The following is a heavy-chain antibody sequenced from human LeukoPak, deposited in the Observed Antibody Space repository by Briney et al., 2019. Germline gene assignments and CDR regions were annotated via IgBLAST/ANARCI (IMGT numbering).Heavy chain of an antibody. J-gene: IGHJ4*02. Sequence: SETQSLTCTVSGGSVSSYYWSWIRQPPGKGLEWIGYIYYSGSTNYNPSLKGRVTISVDTSKNQFSLKLSSVTAADTAVYYCARRVEYCSGGSCYPYFDYWGQGTLVTVSS. D-gene: IGHD2-15*01. V-gene: IGHV4-59*08. CDR3: ARRVEYCSGGSCYPYFDY. CDR2: IYYSGST. CDR1: GGSVSSYY.